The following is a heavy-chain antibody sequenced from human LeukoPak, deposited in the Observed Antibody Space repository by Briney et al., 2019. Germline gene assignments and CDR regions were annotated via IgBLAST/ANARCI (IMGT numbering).Heavy chain of an antibody. J-gene: IGHJ4*02. CDR1: GSTFSSYG. Sequence: GGSLRLSCAASGSTFSSYGMHWVRQAPGKGLEWVAVIWYDGSNKYYADSVKGRFTISRDNSKNTLYPQMNSLRAEDTAVYYCAREAAASGYYFDYWGQGTLVTVSS. V-gene: IGHV3-33*01. CDR3: AREAAASGYYFDY. D-gene: IGHD6-13*01. CDR2: IWYDGSNK.